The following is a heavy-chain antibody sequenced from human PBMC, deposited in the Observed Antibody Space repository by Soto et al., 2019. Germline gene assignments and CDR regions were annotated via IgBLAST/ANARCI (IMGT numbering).Heavy chain of an antibody. CDR2: INPNTGDT. J-gene: IGHJ2*01. CDR1: GYTFTGYY. D-gene: IGHD1-7*01. V-gene: IGHV1-2*02. CDR3: ARGTKLTMHNWFFDL. Sequence: QALLIQSGPAVREPGTTVKVSCKASGYTFTGYYLHWVRQTRGQGLEWMGWINPNTGDTNSAQAFLGRVVMTRDTSISTAYMEMSRRRSDDTAEYFCARGTKLTMHNWFFDLWGRGTVVTVSS.